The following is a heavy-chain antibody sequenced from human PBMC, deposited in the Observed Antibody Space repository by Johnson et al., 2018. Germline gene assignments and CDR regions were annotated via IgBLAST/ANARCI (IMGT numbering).Heavy chain of an antibody. CDR1: GFTFTNYD. J-gene: IGHJ4*02. Sequence: QLVESGGGVVQPGRSLRLSCAASGFTFTNYDIHWVRQAPGKGLEWVAVIWYDGSNKYYADSVKGRLTISRDNSKNTLYLQMDRRRAEDTAVYYCARAGRESGVTLRGLDSWGQGTLVTVSS. CDR3: ARAGRESGVTLRGLDS. V-gene: IGHV3-33*01. CDR2: IWYDGSNK. D-gene: IGHD3-10*01.